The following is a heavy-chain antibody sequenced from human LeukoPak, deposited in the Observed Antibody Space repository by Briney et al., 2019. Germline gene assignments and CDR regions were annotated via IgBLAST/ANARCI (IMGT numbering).Heavy chain of an antibody. V-gene: IGHV4-59*01. CDR3: ARRNGSRRDTFDI. CDR1: GGPLTTYY. J-gene: IGHJ3*02. Sequence: SETLSLTCTVSGGPLTTYYWSWIRQPPGKGLEWIGYMYYSGSTNYNPSLKSRVTLSVDTSKNQFSLKLSSVAAADTAVYYCARRNGSRRDTFDIWGQGTMVTVSS. CDR2: MYYSGST. D-gene: IGHD3-10*01.